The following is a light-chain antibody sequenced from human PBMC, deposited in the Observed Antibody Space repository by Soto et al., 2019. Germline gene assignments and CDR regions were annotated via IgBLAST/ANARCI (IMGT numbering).Light chain of an antibody. Sequence: QSALTQPASVSGSPGQSITISCTGTSSDVGGYNYVSWYQQHPGKAPKLMIYEVSNRPSGVSNRFSGSKSGNTASLTISGLQAEDEADYYCAAWDDSLNGWVFGGGTQLNVL. J-gene: IGLJ3*02. CDR1: SSDVGGYNY. V-gene: IGLV2-14*01. CDR2: EVS. CDR3: AAWDDSLNGWV.